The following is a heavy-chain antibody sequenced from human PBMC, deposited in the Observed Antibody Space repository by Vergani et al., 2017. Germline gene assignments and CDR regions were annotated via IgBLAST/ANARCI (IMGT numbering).Heavy chain of an antibody. CDR2: INPSGGHT. CDR3: ARRDYGILTGYRY. D-gene: IGHD3-9*01. J-gene: IGHJ4*02. Sequence: HVQVVQSGAEVKKSRASVKVSCKTSGYTFSNYYMHWVRQAPGQGLEWMGIINPSGGHTNYAQKFQGRVTMTRDTSTSTVYMELSSLRSEDTAIYYCARRDYGILTGYRYWGQGTLVTVSS. CDR1: GYTFSNYY. V-gene: IGHV1-46*03.